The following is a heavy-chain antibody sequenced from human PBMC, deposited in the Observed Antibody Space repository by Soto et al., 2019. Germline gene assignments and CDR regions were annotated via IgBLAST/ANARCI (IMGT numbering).Heavy chain of an antibody. V-gene: IGHV4-61*01. CDR3: ARGVGFGYYYYHMDL. Sequence: PSATLSLTCAVSVDSVTRVSDYWIWIRQPPGKGLEWIGYIYYGGSADYNPSLGSRVTISIDTSKNQFSLKLTSVTAADTAVYYCARGVGFGYYYYHMDLWGQGTTVTV. J-gene: IGHJ6*02. CDR2: IYYGGSA. CDR1: VDSVTRVSDY. D-gene: IGHD3-10*01.